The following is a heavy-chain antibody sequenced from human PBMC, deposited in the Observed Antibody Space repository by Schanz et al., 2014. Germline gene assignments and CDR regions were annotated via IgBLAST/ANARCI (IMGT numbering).Heavy chain of an antibody. J-gene: IGHJ4*02. Sequence: LAESGGSLVQPGGSLRLSCAASGLTFDIYAMSWVRQPPGKGLEWVAIITYDGSNTYHADSVKGRFTISRDNSKNTLYLQMNSLRAEDTAVYYCIRGDIMVVPVAHFWGQGILVTVSS. CDR3: IRGDIMVVPVAHF. V-gene: IGHV3-30*03. CDR1: GLTFDIYA. D-gene: IGHD2-2*01. CDR2: ITYDGSNT.